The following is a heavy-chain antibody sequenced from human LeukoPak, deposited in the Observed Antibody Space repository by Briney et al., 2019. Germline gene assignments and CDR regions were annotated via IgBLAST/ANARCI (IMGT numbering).Heavy chain of an antibody. V-gene: IGHV3-23*01. Sequence: GGSLRLSCVAFGFTFSNFAMSWVRQAPGKGLDWVSAISISGGSTYYAGSVKGRFTISRDNSKNTLYPQMNSLRAEDTALYYCAKGIKWELPFDYWGQGTLVTVSS. D-gene: IGHD1-26*01. J-gene: IGHJ4*02. CDR3: AKGIKWELPFDY. CDR1: GFTFSNFA. CDR2: ISISGGST.